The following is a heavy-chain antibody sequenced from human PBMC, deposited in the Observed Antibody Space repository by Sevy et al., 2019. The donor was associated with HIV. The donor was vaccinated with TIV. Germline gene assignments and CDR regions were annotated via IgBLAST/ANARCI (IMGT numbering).Heavy chain of an antibody. D-gene: IGHD6-19*01. CDR2: IVYIGST. V-gene: IGHV4-30-4*01. J-gene: IGHJ4*02. Sequence: KQSQTLSLTCTVSGGSISSGDYYWSWIRQPPGKGLEWLGYIVYIGSTYYNPSLKSRVTISVDTSKNQFSLKLSSVTAADTAVYYCARDKVAGTKTFDYWGQGTLVTVSS. CDR1: GGSISSGDYY. CDR3: ARDKVAGTKTFDY.